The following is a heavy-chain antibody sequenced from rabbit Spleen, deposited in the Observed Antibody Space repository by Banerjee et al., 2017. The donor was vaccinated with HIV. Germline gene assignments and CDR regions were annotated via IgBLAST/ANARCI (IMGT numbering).Heavy chain of an antibody. CDR3: VRDQAGDVDAGPYYLNL. CDR1: GFSFSNKAV. CDR2: IKAVTGKA. Sequence: QEQLEESGGDLVKPEGSLTLTCTASGFSFSNKAVMCWVRQAPGKGLEWIACIKAVTGKAVYASWAKGRFTFSKTSSTTVTLQMTSLTAADTATYFCVRDQAGDVDAGPYYLNLWGPGTLVTVS. V-gene: IGHV1S45*01. J-gene: IGHJ4*01. D-gene: IGHD6-1*01.